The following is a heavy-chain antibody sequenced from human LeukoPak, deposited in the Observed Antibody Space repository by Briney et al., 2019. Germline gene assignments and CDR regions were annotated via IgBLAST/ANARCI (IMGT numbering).Heavy chain of an antibody. Sequence: SETLSLTCTVSGGSIGSGGYYWSWIRQPPGKGLEWIGEIYHSGSTNYNPSLKSRVTISVDKSKNQFSLKLSSVTAADTAVYYCARRDDYGVGWGQGTLVTVSS. J-gene: IGHJ4*02. CDR2: IYHSGST. D-gene: IGHD4-17*01. CDR1: GGSIGSGGYY. CDR3: ARRDDYGVG. V-gene: IGHV4-30-2*01.